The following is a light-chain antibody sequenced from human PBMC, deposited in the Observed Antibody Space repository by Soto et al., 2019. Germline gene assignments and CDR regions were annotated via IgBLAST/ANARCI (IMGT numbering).Light chain of an antibody. Sequence: DIQMTQSPSTLSASVGDRVTITCRASQSISSWLAWYQQKPGKAPKLLIYKASSLESGVPSRFSGSGSGTEFTLTISSLQPDDFATYYYQQYNSYSFTFGQGTKVEIK. CDR3: QQYNSYSFT. CDR2: KAS. V-gene: IGKV1-5*03. J-gene: IGKJ1*01. CDR1: QSISSW.